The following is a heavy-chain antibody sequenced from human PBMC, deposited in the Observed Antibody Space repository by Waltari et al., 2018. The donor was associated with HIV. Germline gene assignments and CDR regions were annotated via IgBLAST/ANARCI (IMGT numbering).Heavy chain of an antibody. J-gene: IGHJ5*02. CDR3: AKDFKSRGLDPSYIDA. CDR1: GFNFSSFG. Sequence: VRLVESGGGVIQPGGSLRLSCKLSGFNFSSFGFLWVGQAPGNGLGWVAFMRYDQSAEIYLESVKSRFILSRGNSSDTLTLQMSSLRIDDTALYFCAKDFKSRGLDPSYIDAWGPGTLVTVSS. V-gene: IGHV3-30*02. CDR2: MRYDQSAE. D-gene: IGHD3-9*01.